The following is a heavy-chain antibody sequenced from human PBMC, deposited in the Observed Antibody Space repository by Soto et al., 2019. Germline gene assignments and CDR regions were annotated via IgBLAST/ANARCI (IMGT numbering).Heavy chain of an antibody. Sequence: PGGSLRLSCAASGFTFSSYAMHGVRQAPGKGLEWVAVISYDGSNKYYADSVKGRFTISRDNSKNTPYLQMNSLRAEDTAVYYCARGPSSLTRFDYWGQGTLVTVSS. V-gene: IGHV3-30-3*01. J-gene: IGHJ4*02. CDR2: ISYDGSNK. CDR3: ARGPSSLTRFDY. D-gene: IGHD2-2*01. CDR1: GFTFSSYA.